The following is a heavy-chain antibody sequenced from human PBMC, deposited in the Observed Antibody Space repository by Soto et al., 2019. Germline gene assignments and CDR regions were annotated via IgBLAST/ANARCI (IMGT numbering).Heavy chain of an antibody. Sequence: EVQLVQSGAEVKKPGESLKISCKGSGYSFTSYWIGWVRQMPGKGLEWMGIIYPGDSDTRYSPSFQGQVTISADKSISTAYLQWSSLKASDTAMYYCARSTTSSSLRFLEWLDFWFDPWGQGTLVTVSS. CDR3: ARSTTSSSLRFLEWLDFWFDP. V-gene: IGHV5-51*03. CDR1: GYSFTSYW. CDR2: IYPGDSDT. D-gene: IGHD3-3*01. J-gene: IGHJ5*02.